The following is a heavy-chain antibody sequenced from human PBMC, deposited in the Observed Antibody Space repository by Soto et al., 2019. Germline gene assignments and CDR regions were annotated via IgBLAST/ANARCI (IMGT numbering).Heavy chain of an antibody. V-gene: IGHV3-23*01. CDR1: GFAFSSYA. CDR3: AKFIVGTGGRSGWNWFLDS. Sequence: EVQLLESGGGLVQPGGSLRLSCAASGFAFSSYAMTWVRQAPGKGLEWVSALSGTGGTTYSEDSVSGRFTIDRDNSKKTLYLQMNGLSPEDSAIYYCAKFIVGTGGRSGWNWFLDSWGQGTLVTVSS. J-gene: IGHJ4*02. D-gene: IGHD1-7*01. CDR2: LSGTGGTT.